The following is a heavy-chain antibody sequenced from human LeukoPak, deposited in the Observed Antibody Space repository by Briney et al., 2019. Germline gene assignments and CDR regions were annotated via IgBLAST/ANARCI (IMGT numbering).Heavy chain of an antibody. Sequence: GRSLRLSCTASGFKFNNYAMHWVRQAPGKGLEWVAVISYDGTYEDYADSVKGRFTISRDNSKNTLYLQMNSLRLEDTAIYYCTRGKLIVLVPAPIWGQGTMVTVSS. D-gene: IGHD2-2*01. J-gene: IGHJ3*02. CDR1: GFKFNNYA. CDR2: ISYDGTYE. CDR3: TRGKLIVLVPAPI. V-gene: IGHV3-30-3*01.